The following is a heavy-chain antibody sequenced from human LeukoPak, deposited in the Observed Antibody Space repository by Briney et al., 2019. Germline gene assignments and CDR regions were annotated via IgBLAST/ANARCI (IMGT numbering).Heavy chain of an antibody. Sequence: ASVKVSCKASGYTFTGYYMHGVRQAPGQGVEGMGWINPNSGGTNYAQKFQGRVTMTRDTSISTAYMELSRLRSDDTAVYYCAVGYQMLPFDYWGQGTLVTVSS. D-gene: IGHD2-2*01. V-gene: IGHV1-2*02. CDR2: INPNSGGT. CDR1: GYTFTGYY. J-gene: IGHJ4*02. CDR3: AVGYQMLPFDY.